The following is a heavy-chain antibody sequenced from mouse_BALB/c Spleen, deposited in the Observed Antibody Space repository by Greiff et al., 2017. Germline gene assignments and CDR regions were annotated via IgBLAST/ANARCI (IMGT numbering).Heavy chain of an antibody. Sequence: VQLQQSGAELVRPGTSVKVSCKASGYAFTNYLIEWVKQRPGQGLEWIGVINPGSGGTNYNEKFKGKATLTADKSSSTAYMQLSSLTSDDSAVYFCARYYRYGDYAMDYWGQGTSVTVSS. CDR2: INPGSGGT. CDR3: ARYYRYGDYAMDY. CDR1: GYAFTNYL. D-gene: IGHD2-14*01. V-gene: IGHV1-54*01. J-gene: IGHJ4*01.